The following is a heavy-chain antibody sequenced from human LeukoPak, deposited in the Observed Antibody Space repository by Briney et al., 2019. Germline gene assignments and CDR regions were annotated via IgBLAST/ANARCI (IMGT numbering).Heavy chain of an antibody. D-gene: IGHD2-21*02. J-gene: IGHJ4*02. V-gene: IGHV3-33*01. CDR3: VRDGPRAYCGVDCYPDFDY. CDR2: IWDDGRNK. Sequence: GRSLRLSCIASRFIFSNYGMHWVRQVPGKGLEWVAEIWDDGRNKYYADPVKGRFTISRDNSKKTLYLQMNSLRVEDTAVYYCVRDGPRAYCGVDCYPDFDYWGRGTLVTVSS. CDR1: RFIFSNYG.